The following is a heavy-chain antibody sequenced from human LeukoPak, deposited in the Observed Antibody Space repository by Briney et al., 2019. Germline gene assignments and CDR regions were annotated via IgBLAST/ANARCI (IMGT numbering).Heavy chain of an antibody. CDR3: ARGSVAGIDY. D-gene: IGHD6-19*01. J-gene: IGHJ4*02. Sequence: PSETLSLTCTVSGYSISSGSYYWSCIRQPAGKGLEWIGRIYTSGSTNYNPSLKSRVTISVDTSKNQFSLKLSSVTAADTAVCYCARGSVAGIDYWGQGTLVTVSS. V-gene: IGHV4-61*02. CDR2: IYTSGST. CDR1: GYSISSGSYY.